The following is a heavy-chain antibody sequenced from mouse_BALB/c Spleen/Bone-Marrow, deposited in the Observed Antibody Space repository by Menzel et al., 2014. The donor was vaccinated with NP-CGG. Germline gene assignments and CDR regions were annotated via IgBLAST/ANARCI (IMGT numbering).Heavy chain of an antibody. D-gene: IGHD2-3*01. Sequence: QVQLQQSGPRLVRPGASVKISCKASGYSFTSYWMHWVKQRPGQGLEWIGMIDPSDSETRLNQKFKDKATLTVDKSSSTAYMQLSSPTSEDSAVYYCARGDDGYYGDYWGQGTTLTVSS. J-gene: IGHJ2*01. CDR2: IDPSDSET. CDR3: ARGDDGYYGDY. CDR1: GYSFTSYW. V-gene: IGHV1S126*01.